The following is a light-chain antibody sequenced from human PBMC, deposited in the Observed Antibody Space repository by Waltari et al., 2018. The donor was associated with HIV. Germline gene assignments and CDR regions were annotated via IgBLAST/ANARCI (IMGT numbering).Light chain of an antibody. Sequence: EIVLTQSPATLSLSPGERATLSCRASQSVSSYLAWYQQKPGQAPRLLIYDASNRATVIPARFSGSRSGTDFTLTISSLEPEDFAVYYCQQRSNWYTFGQGTKLEIK. CDR3: QQRSNWYT. V-gene: IGKV3-11*01. J-gene: IGKJ2*01. CDR1: QSVSSY. CDR2: DAS.